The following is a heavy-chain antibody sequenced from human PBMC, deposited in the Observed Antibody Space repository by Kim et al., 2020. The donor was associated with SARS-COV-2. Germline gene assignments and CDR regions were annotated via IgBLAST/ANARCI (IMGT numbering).Heavy chain of an antibody. CDR3: TTPYYYDSSGYSDW. Sequence: APVKGRFTISRDDSKNTLYLQMNSLKTEDTAVYYCTTPYYYDSSGYSDWWGQGTLVTVSS. J-gene: IGHJ4*02. V-gene: IGHV3-15*01. D-gene: IGHD3-22*01.